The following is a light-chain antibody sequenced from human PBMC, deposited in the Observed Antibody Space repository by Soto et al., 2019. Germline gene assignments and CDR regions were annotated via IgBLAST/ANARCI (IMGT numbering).Light chain of an antibody. CDR1: QNIETW. Sequence: DIQMTQSPSALSGSVGDRVTITCRASQNIETWLAWYQQAPGKAPKLLIYDASTLKTGVPSRFSGSGSGTEFTLTIGSLQPDDYATYYCQQYNSEPWTFGQGTEVEI. CDR3: QQYNSEPWT. V-gene: IGKV1-5*01. CDR2: DAS. J-gene: IGKJ1*01.